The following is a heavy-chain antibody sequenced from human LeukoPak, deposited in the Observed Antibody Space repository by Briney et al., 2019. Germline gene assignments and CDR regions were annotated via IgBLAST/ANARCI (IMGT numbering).Heavy chain of an antibody. J-gene: IGHJ4*02. Sequence: ASVKVSCKASGYTFTGYYMHWVRQAPGQGLEWMGWTNPNSGGTNYAQKFQGRVTMTRDTSISTAYMELSRLRSDDTAVYYCARDRGRDSSGYLGDYWGQGTLVTVSS. V-gene: IGHV1-2*02. D-gene: IGHD3-22*01. CDR1: GYTFTGYY. CDR2: TNPNSGGT. CDR3: ARDRGRDSSGYLGDY.